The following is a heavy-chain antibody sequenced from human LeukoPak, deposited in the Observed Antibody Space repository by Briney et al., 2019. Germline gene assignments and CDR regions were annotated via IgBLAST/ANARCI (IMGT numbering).Heavy chain of an antibody. Sequence: TSETLSLTCTVSGGSISSSSYYWGWIRQPPGKGLEWIGSIYYSGSTYYNPSLKSRVTISVDTSKNQFSLKLSSVTAADTAVYYCARGLANSPRYSYGYYDPWGQGTLVTVSS. CDR2: IYYSGST. J-gene: IGHJ5*02. CDR3: ARGLANSPRYSYGYYDP. V-gene: IGHV4-39*07. D-gene: IGHD5-18*01. CDR1: GGSISSSSYY.